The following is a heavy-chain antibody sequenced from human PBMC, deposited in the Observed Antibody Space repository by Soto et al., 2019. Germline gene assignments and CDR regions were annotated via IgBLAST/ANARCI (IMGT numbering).Heavy chain of an antibody. D-gene: IGHD3-22*01. CDR2: INLYSGGT. Sequence: ASVKVSCKASGYTFTGYYMHWVRQAPGQGLEWMGWINLYSGGTNYAQKFQGWVTMTRDTSISTAYMELSRLRSDDTAVYYCARDNKLDSSGYYEYWGQGTLVTVSS. CDR1: GYTFTGYY. CDR3: ARDNKLDSSGYYEY. V-gene: IGHV1-2*04. J-gene: IGHJ4*02.